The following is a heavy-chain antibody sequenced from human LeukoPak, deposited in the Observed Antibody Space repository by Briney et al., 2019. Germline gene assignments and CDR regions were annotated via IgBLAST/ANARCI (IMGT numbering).Heavy chain of an antibody. CDR1: GFTFSSYG. V-gene: IGHV3-23*01. CDR2: ISSGGGFT. Sequence: GGSLRLSCAASGFTFSSYGMHWVRQAPGKGLEWVSTISSGGGFTYYSESVKGRFTISRDSSKSTLCLQMNSLRAEDTAVYYCAKDLRIRAGVPDYWGQGTLATVSS. D-gene: IGHD2-8*01. CDR3: AKDLRIRAGVPDY. J-gene: IGHJ4*02.